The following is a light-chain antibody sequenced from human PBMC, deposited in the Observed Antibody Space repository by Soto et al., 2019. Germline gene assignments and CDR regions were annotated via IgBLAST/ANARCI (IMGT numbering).Light chain of an antibody. CDR1: SSDVGGYYY. Sequence: QSALTQPRSVSGSPGQSVTISCTGSSSDVGGYYYVSWYQQHPGKAPRLMIYDVSKRPSGVPDRFSGSKSGNTASLTISGLQAEDEADYYCCSFAGSYNHYVFGTGTKVTVL. J-gene: IGLJ1*01. CDR3: CSFAGSYNHYV. CDR2: DVS. V-gene: IGLV2-11*01.